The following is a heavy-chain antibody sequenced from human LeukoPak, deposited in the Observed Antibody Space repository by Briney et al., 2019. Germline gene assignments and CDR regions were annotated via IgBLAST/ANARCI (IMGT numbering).Heavy chain of an antibody. D-gene: IGHD3-22*01. CDR1: GFTFSSYW. V-gene: IGHV3-7*03. Sequence: GGSLRLSCAAPGFTFSSYWMSWVRQAPGKGLEWVANIKQDGSEKYYVDSVKGRFTISRDNAKNSLYLQMNSLKAEDTAVYYCARLPTFYYDSSHYYYDYWGQGTLVTVSS. CDR2: IKQDGSEK. CDR3: ARLPTFYYDSSHYYYDY. J-gene: IGHJ4*02.